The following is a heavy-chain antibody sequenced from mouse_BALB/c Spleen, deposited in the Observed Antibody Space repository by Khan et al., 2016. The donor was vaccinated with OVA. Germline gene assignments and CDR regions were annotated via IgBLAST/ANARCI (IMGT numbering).Heavy chain of an antibody. J-gene: IGHJ1*01. D-gene: IGHD1-1*02. V-gene: IGHV9-3-1*01. Sequence: QIQLVQSGPELKKPGETVKISCKASGYTFTNYGMNWVKQVPGKGLKWMGWINTYTGEPTYADDFKGRFAFSLETSASTAYLQINNLKNEDTATYFCASGGCWYFDVWGSGTTVTVSS. CDR3: ASGGCWYFDV. CDR2: INTYTGEP. CDR1: GYTFTNYG.